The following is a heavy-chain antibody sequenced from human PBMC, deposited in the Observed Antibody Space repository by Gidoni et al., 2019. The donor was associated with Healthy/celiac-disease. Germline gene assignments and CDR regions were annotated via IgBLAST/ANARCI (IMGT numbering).Heavy chain of an antibody. D-gene: IGHD6-6*01. J-gene: IGHJ5*02. CDR3: AREVAARTNWFDP. V-gene: IGHV1-69*01. Sequence: QVQLVQSGAEVKKPGSSVTFSCTASGGTFSSYAISWVRQAPGQGLEWMGGIIPIFGTANYAQKFQGRVTITADESTSTAYMELSSLRSEDTAVYYCAREVAARTNWFDPWGQGTLVTVSS. CDR1: GGTFSSYA. CDR2: IIPIFGTA.